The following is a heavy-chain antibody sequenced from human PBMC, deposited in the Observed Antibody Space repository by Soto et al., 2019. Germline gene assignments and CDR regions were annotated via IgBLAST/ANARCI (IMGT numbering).Heavy chain of an antibody. J-gene: IGHJ5*02. CDR2: ILYDGKNK. D-gene: IGHD3-3*01. CDR3: ARSRDGYYHGLS. CDR1: GFTISRYG. V-gene: IGHV3-33*05. Sequence: GGSLRLSCAAPGFTISRYGMHWVRQAPHKGLEWVAVILYDGKNKDYADSVKGRFTVSRDDSKSTVYLQLNSLRAEDTAVYYCARSRDGYYHGLSWGQGT.